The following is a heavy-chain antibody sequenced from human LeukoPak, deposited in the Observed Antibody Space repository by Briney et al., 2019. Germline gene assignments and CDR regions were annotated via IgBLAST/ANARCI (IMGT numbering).Heavy chain of an antibody. D-gene: IGHD5-12*01. CDR3: ARGISGYEWYALDI. V-gene: IGHV3-53*01. CDR1: GLTVSSNY. J-gene: IGHJ3*02. CDR2: IYSGGST. Sequence: PGGSLRLSCAASGLTVSSNYMSWVRQAPGKGLEWVSVIYSGGSTYYADSVKGRFTISRDNSKNTLYLQMNSLRAEDTAVYYCARGISGYEWYALDIWGQGTMVTVSS.